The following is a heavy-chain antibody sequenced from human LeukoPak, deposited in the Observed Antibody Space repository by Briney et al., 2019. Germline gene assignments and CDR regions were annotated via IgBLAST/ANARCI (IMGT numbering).Heavy chain of an antibody. CDR1: GGSMSRYD. V-gene: IGHV4-59*01. J-gene: IGHJ4*02. CDR3: ARIGHEDYYFDY. Sequence: SETLSLTCTVSGGSMSRYDWSWLKQPPGKGLEWIGYIYYSGSTNYNPSLKSRVTISVDTSKNQFSLKLSSVTAADTAVYYCARIGHEDYYFDYWGQGTLVTVSS. CDR2: IYYSGST.